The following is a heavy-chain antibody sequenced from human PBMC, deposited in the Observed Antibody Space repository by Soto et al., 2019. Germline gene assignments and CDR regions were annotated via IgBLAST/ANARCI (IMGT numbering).Heavy chain of an antibody. CDR3: ARGTDYDFWSGYLSYYYYYYMDV. CDR1: GGSFSGYY. D-gene: IGHD3-3*01. J-gene: IGHJ6*03. Sequence: SETLSLTCAVYGGSFSGYYWSWIRQPPGKGLEWIGEINHSGSTNYNPSLKSRVTISVDTSKDQFSLKLSSVTAADTAVYYCARGTDYDFWSGYLSYYYYYYMDVWGKGTTVTVSS. CDR2: INHSGST. V-gene: IGHV4-34*01.